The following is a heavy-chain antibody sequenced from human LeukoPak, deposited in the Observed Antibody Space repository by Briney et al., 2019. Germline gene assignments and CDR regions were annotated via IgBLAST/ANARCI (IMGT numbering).Heavy chain of an antibody. D-gene: IGHD4-17*01. J-gene: IGHJ4*02. CDR1: GFTFSSYS. V-gene: IGHV3-21*01. Sequence: GGSLRLSCAASGFTFSSYSMNWVRQAPGKGLEWVSSISSSSSYIYYADSVKGRFTISRDNAKNSLYLQMNSLRAEDTAMYYCARDAPSDDYGDYDPFDYWGQGTLVTVSS. CDR2: ISSSSSYI. CDR3: ARDAPSDDYGDYDPFDY.